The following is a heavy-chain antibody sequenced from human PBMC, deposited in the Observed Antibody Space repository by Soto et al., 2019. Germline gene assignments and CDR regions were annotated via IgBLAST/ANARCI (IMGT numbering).Heavy chain of an antibody. V-gene: IGHV1-18*01. Sequence: QVQLVQSGAEVKKPGASVKVSCKASGYTFTSYDISWVRQAPGQGLEWMGWISTYNGNTNYAQKLQGRVTMTTDTSTSTAYMELRSLRSDDTAVYHCARGFRVAATRWWFDPWGQGTLVTVSS. D-gene: IGHD2-15*01. CDR3: ARGFRVAATRWWFDP. CDR2: ISTYNGNT. CDR1: GYTFTSYD. J-gene: IGHJ5*02.